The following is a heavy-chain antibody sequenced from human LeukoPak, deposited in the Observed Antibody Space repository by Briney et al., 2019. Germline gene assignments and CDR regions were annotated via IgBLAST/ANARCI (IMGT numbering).Heavy chain of an antibody. D-gene: IGHD6-6*01. V-gene: IGHV3-20*04. CDR2: INWNGGST. CDR1: GFTFDDYG. J-gene: IGHJ4*02. CDR3: ARGGRPIAARRRRGYFDY. Sequence: PGGSLRLSCAASGFTFDDYGMSWVRQAPGKGLEWVSGINWNGGSTGYADSVKGRFTISRDNAKNSLYLQMNSLRAEDTALYYCARGGRPIAARRRRGYFDYWGQGTLVTVSS.